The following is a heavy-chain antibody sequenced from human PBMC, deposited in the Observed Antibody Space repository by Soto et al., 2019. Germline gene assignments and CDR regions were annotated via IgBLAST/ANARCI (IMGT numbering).Heavy chain of an antibody. Sequence: QVQLQESGPGLVKPSQTLSLTCTVSGGSTSSGAYYWGWIRQHSGKGLEWIGYMHYSGSAYYNPSIKSLVTISVDTAMNQFSMKLSSVTAADTAMYYCARYFFDSSGYSNWFDSWGQGTLVTVSS. CDR1: GGSTSSGAYY. V-gene: IGHV4-31*01. J-gene: IGHJ5*01. D-gene: IGHD3-22*01. CDR2: MHYSGSA. CDR3: ARYFFDSSGYSNWFDS.